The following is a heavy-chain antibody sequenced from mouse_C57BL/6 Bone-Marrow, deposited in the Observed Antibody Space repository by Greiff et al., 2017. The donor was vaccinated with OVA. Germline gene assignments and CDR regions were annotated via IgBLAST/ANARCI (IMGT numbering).Heavy chain of an antibody. J-gene: IGHJ1*03. CDR2: IYIGNGYT. Sequence: EVQGVESGAELVRPGSSVKMSCKTSGYTFTSYGINWVKQRPGQGLEWIGYIYIGNGYTEYNEKFKGKATLTSDTSSSTAYMQLSSLTSEDSAIYFCARSSHYGSSYWYFDVWGTGTTVTVSS. D-gene: IGHD1-1*01. V-gene: IGHV1-58*01. CDR3: ARSSHYGSSYWYFDV. CDR1: GYTFTSYG.